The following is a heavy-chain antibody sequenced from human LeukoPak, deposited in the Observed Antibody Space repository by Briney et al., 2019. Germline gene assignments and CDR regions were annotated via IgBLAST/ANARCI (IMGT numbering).Heavy chain of an antibody. J-gene: IGHJ4*02. Sequence: PSETLSLTCAVYSGSFSGYYWSWIRQPPGKGLEWIGEINHSGSTNYNPSLKSRVTISVDTSKNQFSLKLSSVTAADTAVYYCARGLGSYYVDYWGQGTLVTVSS. D-gene: IGHD1-26*01. V-gene: IGHV4-34*01. CDR3: ARGLGSYYVDY. CDR2: INHSGST. CDR1: SGSFSGYY.